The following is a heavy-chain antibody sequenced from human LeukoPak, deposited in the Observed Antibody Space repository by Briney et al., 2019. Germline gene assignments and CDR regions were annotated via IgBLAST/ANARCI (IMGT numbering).Heavy chain of an antibody. CDR2: INPNSGGT. V-gene: IGHV1-2*02. J-gene: IGHJ6*02. D-gene: IGHD2/OR15-2a*01. CDR3: ARDPDRYERFVIVPHFITSVGYYGMDV. CDR1: GYTFTGYY. Sequence: ASVKVSCKASGYTFTGYYMHWVRQAPGQGLEWMGWINPNSGGTNYAQKFRGRVTMTRDTSISTAYMELSRLRSDDTAVYYCARDPDRYERFVIVPHFITSVGYYGMDVWGQGTTVTVSS.